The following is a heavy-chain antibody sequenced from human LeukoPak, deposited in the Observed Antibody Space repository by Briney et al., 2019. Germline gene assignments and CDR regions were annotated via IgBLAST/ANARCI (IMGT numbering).Heavy chain of an antibody. V-gene: IGHV4-59*01. CDR1: GGSIGSYF. Sequence: SGTLFPTCPVSGGSIGSYFWSWIRQSPGKGPEWIGHIYHSGSTNYNPSLKSRVTISLDTSKNQFSLKLTSVTSADTAVYYCARDGPAYTSRWYDYYYGLDVWGQGTTVTVSS. D-gene: IGHD2-2*01. J-gene: IGHJ6*02. CDR3: ARDGPAYTSRWYDYYYGLDV. CDR2: IYHSGST.